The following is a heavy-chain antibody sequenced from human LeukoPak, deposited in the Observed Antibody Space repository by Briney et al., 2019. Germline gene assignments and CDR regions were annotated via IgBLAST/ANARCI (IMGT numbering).Heavy chain of an antibody. Sequence: ASVKVSCKASGYDFSDLYFHWVRQAPGQGLEWMGWINPYSGASIYAQKFQGRVTMETSSSTVYMQLSRLGYDDTAVYYCATASVTRMRDPWGQGTLITVSS. CDR2: INPYSGAS. CDR1: GYDFSDLY. V-gene: IGHV1-2*02. J-gene: IGHJ5*02. CDR3: ATASVTRMRDP.